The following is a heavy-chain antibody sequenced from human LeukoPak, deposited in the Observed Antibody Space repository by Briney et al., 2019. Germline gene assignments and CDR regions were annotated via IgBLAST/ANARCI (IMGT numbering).Heavy chain of an antibody. CDR3: ARGGCSSTSCYYDY. CDR1: GGSFSGYF. J-gene: IGHJ4*02. V-gene: IGHV4-34*01. CDR2: INHSGST. Sequence: SETLSLTCAVYGGSFSGYFWSWIRQPPGKGLEWIGEINHSGSTNYNPSLRSRVTISVDTSKNQFSLKVSSVTAADTAVYYCARGGCSSTSCYYDYWGQGTLVTVSS. D-gene: IGHD2-2*01.